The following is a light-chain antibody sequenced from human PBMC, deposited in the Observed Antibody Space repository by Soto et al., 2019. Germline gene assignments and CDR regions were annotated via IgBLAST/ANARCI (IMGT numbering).Light chain of an antibody. J-gene: IGKJ1*01. CDR1: QGIRND. CDR2: AAS. Sequence: AIQMTQSPSSLSASVGDRVTITCRASQGIRNDLGWYQQKPGKAPKLLIYAASSLQSGVPSRFSGSGSGTDFPLTISSLQAEDFATYCCLQDYNYPRTFGQGTKVEIK. V-gene: IGKV1-6*01. CDR3: LQDYNYPRT.